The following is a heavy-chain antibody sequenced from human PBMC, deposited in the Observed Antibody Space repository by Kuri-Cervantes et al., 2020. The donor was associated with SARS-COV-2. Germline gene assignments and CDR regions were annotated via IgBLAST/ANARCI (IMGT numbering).Heavy chain of an antibody. D-gene: IGHD2-2*01. CDR2: ISSNGSST. Sequence: GESLKISCSASGFTFSSYAMHWVRQAPGKGLEYVSAISSNGSSTYYSDAVKGRFTISIDNSKNTLYLQMSSLRAEDTAVYYCAKVPYPFAYQLLFDYWGQGTLVTVSS. V-gene: IGHV3-64D*09. CDR3: AKVPYPFAYQLLFDY. J-gene: IGHJ4*02. CDR1: GFTFSSYA.